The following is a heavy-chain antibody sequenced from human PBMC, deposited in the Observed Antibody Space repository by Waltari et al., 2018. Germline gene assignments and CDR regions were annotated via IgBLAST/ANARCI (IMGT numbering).Heavy chain of an antibody. CDR1: GGSISSGSYY. Sequence: QVQLQESGPGLVKPSQTLSLTCTVSGGSISSGSYYWSWIRQPAGKGLEWIGYIYTSGSTNYNPSLKSRVTISVDTSKNQFSLKLSSVTAADTAVYYCASTNYGVDYWGQGTLVTVSS. CDR3: ASTNYGVDY. D-gene: IGHD4-17*01. V-gene: IGHV4-61*09. CDR2: IYTSGST. J-gene: IGHJ4*02.